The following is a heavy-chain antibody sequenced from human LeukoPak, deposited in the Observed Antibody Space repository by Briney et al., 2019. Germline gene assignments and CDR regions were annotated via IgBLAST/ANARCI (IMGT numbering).Heavy chain of an antibody. D-gene: IGHD6-6*01. CDR1: GFTFSSYS. Sequence: GWSLRPSCAASGFTFSSYSMNWVRQAPGKGLEWVSSISGGSSYIYYADSVKGRFTISRDNAKNSLYLQMNSLRAEDTAVYYCARDWDSSSGDYWGQGTLVTVSS. CDR2: ISGGSSYI. J-gene: IGHJ4*02. V-gene: IGHV3-21*01. CDR3: ARDWDSSSGDY.